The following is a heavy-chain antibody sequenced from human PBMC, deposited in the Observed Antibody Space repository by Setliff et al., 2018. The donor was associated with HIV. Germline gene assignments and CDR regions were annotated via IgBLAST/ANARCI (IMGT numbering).Heavy chain of an antibody. V-gene: IGHV2-5*01. CDR2: IFWNDDK. J-gene: IGHJ4*02. D-gene: IGHD3-9*01. CDR1: GFSLTATGVG. CDR3: IYSSDWHTSRSCDF. Sequence: SGPTLVNPTQTLTLTCTFSGFSLTATGVGVGWIRQPPGEALEWLALIFWNDDKRLSPSLRSRISITKDTSKNQVVLTMTNMDPVDTATYYCIYSSDWHTSRSCDFWGQGALVTVSS.